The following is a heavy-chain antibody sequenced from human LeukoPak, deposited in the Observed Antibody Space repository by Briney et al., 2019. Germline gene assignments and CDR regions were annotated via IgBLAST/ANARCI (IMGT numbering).Heavy chain of an antibody. CDR1: GYTFTSYD. Sequence: ASVKVSCKASGYTFTSYDINWVRQATGQGLEWMGWMNPNSGNTGYAQTFQGRVTMTRNTSISTAYMELSSLRSEDTAVYYCARDRAVDIVATIPRRDFDYWGQGTLVTVSS. D-gene: IGHD5-12*01. CDR3: ARDRAVDIVATIPRRDFDY. CDR2: MNPNSGNT. J-gene: IGHJ4*02. V-gene: IGHV1-8*01.